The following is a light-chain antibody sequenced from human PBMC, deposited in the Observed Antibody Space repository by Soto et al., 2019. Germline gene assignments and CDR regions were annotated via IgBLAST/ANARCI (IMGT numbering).Light chain of an antibody. Sequence: QSALTQPASVSGSPGQSITISCTGTSSDVGGYNYVSWYQQYPGKVPKVMIYEVSNRPSGVSNRFSGSKSGNTASLTISGVQAEDEADYYCGSYTGSTYVFGTGTKVTVL. J-gene: IGLJ1*01. CDR3: GSYTGSTYV. CDR2: EVS. V-gene: IGLV2-14*01. CDR1: SSDVGGYNY.